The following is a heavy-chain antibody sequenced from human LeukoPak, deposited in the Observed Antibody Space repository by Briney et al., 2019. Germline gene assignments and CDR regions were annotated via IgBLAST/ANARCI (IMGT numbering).Heavy chain of an antibody. D-gene: IGHD3-22*01. J-gene: IGHJ5*02. CDR1: GFTFSSYA. V-gene: IGHV3-23*01. Sequence: QPGGSLRLSCAASGFTFSSYAMSWVRQAPGKGLEWVSAISGSGGRTYYADSVKGRFTISRDNSKNTLDLQMNSLRAEDTAVYYCAKDLRDTSGLYNWFDPWGQGTLVTVSS. CDR3: AKDLRDTSGLYNWFDP. CDR2: ISGSGGRT.